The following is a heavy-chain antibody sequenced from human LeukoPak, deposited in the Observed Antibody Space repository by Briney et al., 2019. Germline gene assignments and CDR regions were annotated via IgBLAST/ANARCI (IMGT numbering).Heavy chain of an antibody. D-gene: IGHD6-13*01. V-gene: IGHV3-21*01. CDR3: AREGIAAAGTNY. CDR2: ISSSSSYI. Sequence: PGGSLRLSXAASGFTFSSYSMNWVRQAPGKGLEWVSSISSSSSYIYYADSVKGRFTISRDNAKNSLYLQMNSLRAEDTAVYYCAREGIAAAGTNYWGQGTLVTVSS. J-gene: IGHJ4*02. CDR1: GFTFSSYS.